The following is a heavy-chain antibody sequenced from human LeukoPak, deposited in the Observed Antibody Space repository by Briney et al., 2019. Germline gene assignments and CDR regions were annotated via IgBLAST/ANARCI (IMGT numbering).Heavy chain of an antibody. CDR2: INWNGGST. D-gene: IGHD1-26*01. Sequence: GGSLRLSCAASGFTFDDYGMSWVRQGPGQGLEWVSNINWNGGSTGYTDSVKGRFTISRDNAKNSLYLQMNSLRAEDTALYYCARDQSRAKARGSGSYPTDYWGQGTLVTVSS. CDR1: GFTFDDYG. CDR3: ARDQSRAKARGSGSYPTDY. V-gene: IGHV3-20*04. J-gene: IGHJ4*02.